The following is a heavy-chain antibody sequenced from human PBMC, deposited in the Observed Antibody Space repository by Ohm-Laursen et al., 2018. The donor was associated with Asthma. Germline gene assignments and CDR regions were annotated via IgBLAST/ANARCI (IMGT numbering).Heavy chain of an antibody. CDR2: MNPNSGNT. CDR1: GYNFNGYF. D-gene: IGHD2-21*01. V-gene: IGHV1-8*02. J-gene: IGHJ2*01. Sequence: ASVKVSCKTSGYNFNGYFLHWVRQATGQGLEWMGWMNPNSGNTGYAQKFQGRVTMTRNTSISTAYMELSSLRSEDTAVYYCARFRSIPHWYFDLWGRGTLVTVSS. CDR3: ARFRSIPHWYFDL.